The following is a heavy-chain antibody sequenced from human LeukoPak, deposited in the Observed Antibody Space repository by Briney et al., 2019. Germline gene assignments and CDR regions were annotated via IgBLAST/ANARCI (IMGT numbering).Heavy chain of an antibody. V-gene: IGHV3-23*01. Sequence: GGSLRLSCAASGFTFRSFAVTWVRQAPGKGLEWVSVISGSGDSTYYADSVKGRFTISRDNSKNTLYLQMNSLRAEDTAVYYCARDQSIHPYPEVILDFWGQGALVTVSS. J-gene: IGHJ4*02. D-gene: IGHD3-10*01. CDR2: ISGSGDST. CDR1: GFTFRSFA. CDR3: ARDQSIHPYPEVILDF.